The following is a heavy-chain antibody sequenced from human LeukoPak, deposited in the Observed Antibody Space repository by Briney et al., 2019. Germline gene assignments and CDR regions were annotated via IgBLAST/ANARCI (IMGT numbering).Heavy chain of an antibody. Sequence: GGSLRLSCAASGFTFSSYSMNWVRQAPGKGLEWVSSISSSSSYIYYADSVKGRFTISRDNAKNSLYLQMNSLRAEDTAVYYCARDRVVVKGDAFDIWGQGTMVTVSS. CDR2: ISSSSSYI. V-gene: IGHV3-21*01. CDR1: GFTFSSYS. CDR3: ARDRVVVKGDAFDI. J-gene: IGHJ3*02. D-gene: IGHD2-15*01.